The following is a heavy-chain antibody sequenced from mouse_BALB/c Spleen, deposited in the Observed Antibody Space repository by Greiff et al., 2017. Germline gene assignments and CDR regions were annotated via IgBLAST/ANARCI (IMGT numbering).Heavy chain of an antibody. CDR2: IYPGSGST. CDR1: GYTFTSYW. CDR3: TRRSTVVGYFDY. Sequence: LQQPGSELVRPGASVKLSCKASGYTFTSYWMHWVKQRHGQGLEWIGNIYPGSGSTNYDEKFKSKGTLTVDTSSSTAYMHLSSLTSEDSAVYYCTRRSTVVGYFDYWGQGTTLTVSS. V-gene: IGHV1S22*01. D-gene: IGHD1-1*01. J-gene: IGHJ2*01.